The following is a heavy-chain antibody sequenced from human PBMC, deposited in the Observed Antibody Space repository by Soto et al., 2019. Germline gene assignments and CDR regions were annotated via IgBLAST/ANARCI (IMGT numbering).Heavy chain of an antibody. D-gene: IGHD4-17*01. Sequence: ELQLVESGGVLVQPGGSLRLSCVASGISRHWMHCVRQAPVKGLVWVSRINPESTTINYADSVKGRFSISRDNAKDTLYLQMNSLRAEDKYVYYCARGAYGDPVASWGQGTLVTVSS. CDR1: GISRHW. CDR2: INPESTTI. J-gene: IGHJ4*02. V-gene: IGHV3-74*01. CDR3: ARGAYGDPVAS.